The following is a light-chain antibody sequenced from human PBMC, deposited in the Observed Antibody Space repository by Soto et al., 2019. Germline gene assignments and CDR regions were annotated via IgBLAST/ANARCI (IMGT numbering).Light chain of an antibody. CDR2: GAS. Sequence: EIVLTQSPGTLSLSPGERATLSCRASQSVSSSYLAWYQQKPGQAPRLLIYGASSRATGIPDRFSGSGSGTDFTLTISRLEPDDFAVYYCQQYCSSPWTFGRGTKVDIK. CDR1: QSVSSSY. CDR3: QQYCSSPWT. J-gene: IGKJ1*01. V-gene: IGKV3-20*01.